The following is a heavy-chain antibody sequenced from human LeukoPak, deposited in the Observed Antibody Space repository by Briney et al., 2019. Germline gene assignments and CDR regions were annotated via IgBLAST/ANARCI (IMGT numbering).Heavy chain of an antibody. CDR2: ITTIFGTA. D-gene: IGHD3-3*01. J-gene: IGHJ4*02. Sequence: GASVKISCKASGGTFSSHAIGGVRQAPGQGLAWVGRITTIFGTANYAQKFQGRVTTTADKSTSTAYMELSRLRSDDTAVYYCARVRRGVAYYTADYWGQGTLVTVSS. CDR3: ARVRRGVAYYTADY. V-gene: IGHV1-69*06. CDR1: GGTFSSHA.